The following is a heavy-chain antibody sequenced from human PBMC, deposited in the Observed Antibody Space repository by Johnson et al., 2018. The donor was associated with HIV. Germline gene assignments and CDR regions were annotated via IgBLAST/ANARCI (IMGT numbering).Heavy chain of an antibody. J-gene: IGHJ3*01. CDR2: IYSGGNT. V-gene: IGHV3-66*01. CDR3: ARGMLTGDVGAYDV. CDR1: GFSFSSYT. Sequence: VQLLESGGGLVQPGGSLRLSCAASGFSFSSYTMTWVRQAPGKGLEWVSVIYSGGNTYYADSVKGRFTISRDNSENTLDLQMGSLRAEDTAVYYCARGMLTGDVGAYDVWGQGTMVTVSS. D-gene: IGHD7-27*01.